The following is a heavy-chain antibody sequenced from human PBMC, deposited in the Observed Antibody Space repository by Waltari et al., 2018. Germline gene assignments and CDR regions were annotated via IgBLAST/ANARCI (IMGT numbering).Heavy chain of an antibody. CDR2: INHSGST. J-gene: IGHJ4*02. D-gene: IGHD3-22*01. CDR1: GGSFSGYY. CDR3: ARGHRYYYDSSGYYYFDY. Sequence: QVQLQQWGAGLLKPSETLSLTCAVYGGSFSGYYWSWIRQPPGKGLEWIGEINHSGSTNYNPSLKSRVTISVDTSKNQFSLKLSSVTAADTAVYYCARGHRYYYDSSGYYYFDYWGQGTLVTVSS. V-gene: IGHV4-34*01.